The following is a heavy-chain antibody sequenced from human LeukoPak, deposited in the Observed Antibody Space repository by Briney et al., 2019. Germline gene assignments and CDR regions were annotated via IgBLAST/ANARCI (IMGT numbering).Heavy chain of an antibody. CDR3: ARDSGYSMSIDI. V-gene: IGHV1-2*02. J-gene: IGHJ3*02. D-gene: IGHD1-26*01. CDR2: IIPNSGSP. Sequence: ASVKVSCKASGYTFTGYYMHWVRQAPGQGLEWMGWIIPNSGSPNYAQKFQGRVTLTGDTSISTAYMELSRLRSDDTAVYHCARDSGYSMSIDIWGQGTRVSVSS. CDR1: GYTFTGYY.